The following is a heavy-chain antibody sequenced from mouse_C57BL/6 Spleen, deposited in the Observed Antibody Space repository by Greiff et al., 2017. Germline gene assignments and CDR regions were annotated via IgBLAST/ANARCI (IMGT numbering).Heavy chain of an antibody. CDR3: ARGDYGSSSYFAY. Sequence: QVQLQQPGAELVMPGASVKLSCKASGYTFTSYWMHWVKQRPGQGLEWIGEIDPSDSYTNYNPKFKGKSTLTVDKSYSTAYMQLSSLASEDSAVXYCARGDYGSSSYFAYWGQGTLGTVAA. J-gene: IGHJ3*01. CDR1: GYTFTSYW. D-gene: IGHD1-1*01. V-gene: IGHV1-69*01. CDR2: IDPSDSYT.